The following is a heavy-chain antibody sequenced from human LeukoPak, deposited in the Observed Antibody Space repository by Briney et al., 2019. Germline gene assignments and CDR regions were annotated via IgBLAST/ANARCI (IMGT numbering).Heavy chain of an antibody. CDR3: ASSRYINNWGI. J-gene: IGHJ3*02. Sequence: PGGSLRLSCAGSGFTFRSNWMHWVRQAPGKGLVWVSRINSDGSSTTYADSVKGRFTISRDNAKNTLYLQMNSLRADDTAVYYCASSRYINNWGIWGQGTMVTVSS. D-gene: IGHD6-13*01. CDR1: GFTFRSNW. CDR2: INSDGSST. V-gene: IGHV3-74*01.